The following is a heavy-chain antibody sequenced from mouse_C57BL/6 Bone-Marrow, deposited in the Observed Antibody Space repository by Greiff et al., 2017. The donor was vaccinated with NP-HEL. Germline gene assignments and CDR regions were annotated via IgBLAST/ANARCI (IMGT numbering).Heavy chain of an antibody. CDR3: AGAPYYGSSYWYFDV. V-gene: IGHV12-3*01. CDR1: GFPITSGYY. Sequence: QLQESGPGLVKPSQSLFLTCSITGFPITSGYYWIWIRQSPGKPLEWMGYITHSGETFYNPSLQSPISITRETSKNQFFLQLNSVTTEDTAMYYCAGAPYYGSSYWYFDVWGTGTTVTVSS. D-gene: IGHD1-1*01. J-gene: IGHJ1*03. CDR2: ITHSGET.